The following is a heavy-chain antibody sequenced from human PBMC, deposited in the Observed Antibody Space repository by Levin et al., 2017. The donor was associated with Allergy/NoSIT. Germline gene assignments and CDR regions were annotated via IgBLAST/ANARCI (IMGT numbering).Heavy chain of an antibody. CDR1: GFTFSNAW. V-gene: IGHV3-15*01. D-gene: IGHD1-26*01. CDR2: IKKKADGGTT. J-gene: IGHJ4*01. CDR3: TTSHPRIVGAFDNIDF. Sequence: SCAASGFTFSNAWMSWVRQAPGKGLEWVGRIKKKADGGTTDYAAPVTGRFTISRDDQKNTLYLQMNSLKTEDTAVYYCTTSHPRIVGAFDNIDFWCHGTLVTVS.